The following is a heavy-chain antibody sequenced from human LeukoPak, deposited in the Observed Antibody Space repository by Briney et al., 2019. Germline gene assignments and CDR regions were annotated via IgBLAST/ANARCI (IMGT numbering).Heavy chain of an antibody. J-gene: IGHJ4*02. D-gene: IGHD3-22*01. CDR3: ARDGAIMILVVNYYFDF. V-gene: IGHV3-30*04. Sequence: GRSLRLSCAASGFTFSRYSMHWVRQAPGKGLEWVALISYDGSNKYYADSVKGRFTISRDNSKNTLYLQMNRLRAEDTAVYYCARDGAIMILVVNYYFDFWGQGSLVTVSS. CDR2: ISYDGSNK. CDR1: GFTFSRYS.